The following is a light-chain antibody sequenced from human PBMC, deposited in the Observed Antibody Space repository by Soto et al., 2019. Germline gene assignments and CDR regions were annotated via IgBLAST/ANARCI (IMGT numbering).Light chain of an antibody. CDR2: DAS. Sequence: IEATQSPSSLAASLGDRVTITCRESQTIGTYVNWYRQKSGAAPELLIYDASTLQSGVPSRFRGGDNATDFTLTNSSLQLDDFAAFYCQQSYYSSLTFGLGTKLDIK. CDR3: QQSYYSSLT. J-gene: IGKJ1*01. V-gene: IGKV1-39*01. CDR1: QTIGTY.